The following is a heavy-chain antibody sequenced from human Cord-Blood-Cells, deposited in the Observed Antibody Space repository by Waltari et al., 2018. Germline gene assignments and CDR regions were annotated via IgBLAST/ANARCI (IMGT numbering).Heavy chain of an antibody. D-gene: IGHD1-26*01. CDR2: IKQDGSEK. V-gene: IGHV3-7*01. CDR1: GFTFRSSW. Sequence: EVQLVESGGGLAQPGGSLRLSCAASGFTFRSSWMSWVRQAPGKGLEWVANIKQDGSEKYYVDSVKGRFTISRDNAKNSLYLQMNSLRAEDTAVYYCARSGSYYIPFDYWGQGTLVTVSS. CDR3: ARSGSYYIPFDY. J-gene: IGHJ4*02.